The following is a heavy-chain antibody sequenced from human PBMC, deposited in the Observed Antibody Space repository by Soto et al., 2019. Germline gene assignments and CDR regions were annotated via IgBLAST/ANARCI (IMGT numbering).Heavy chain of an antibody. CDR2: IGTAGDT. J-gene: IGHJ4*02. CDR1: GFTFSSYD. Sequence: EVQLVESGGGLVQPGGSLRLSCAASGFTFSSYDMHWVRQATGKGLEWVSAIGTAGDTYYPGSVKGRFTISREHAKNSLYLQMNSLRAGDTAVYYCARAHPDCSSTGCYDYWGQGTLVTVSS. D-gene: IGHD2-2*01. CDR3: ARAHPDCSSTGCYDY. V-gene: IGHV3-13*04.